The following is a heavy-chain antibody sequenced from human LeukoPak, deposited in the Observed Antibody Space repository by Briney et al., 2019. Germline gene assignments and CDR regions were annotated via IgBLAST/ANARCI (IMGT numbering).Heavy chain of an antibody. Sequence: ASVKVSCKASGYTFTGYYMHWVRQAPGQGLEWMGRINPNSGGTNYAQKFQGRVTMTRDTSISTVYMELSRLRSDDTAVYYCARDQGYCSGGSCYSWVYWGQGTLVTVSS. CDR2: INPNSGGT. CDR3: ARDQGYCSGGSCYSWVY. J-gene: IGHJ4*02. D-gene: IGHD2-15*01. CDR1: GYTFTGYY. V-gene: IGHV1-2*06.